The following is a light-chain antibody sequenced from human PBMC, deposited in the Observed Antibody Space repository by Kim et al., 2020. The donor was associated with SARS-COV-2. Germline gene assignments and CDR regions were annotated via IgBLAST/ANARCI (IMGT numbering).Light chain of an antibody. V-gene: IGKV3-11*01. CDR2: DAS. CDR3: QQRNNWPSYT. CDR1: QSVSTN. Sequence: EIVLTQSPATLSSSPGERATLSCRASQSVSTNLAWYQQRPGQAPRLLIYDASNRATGIPARFSGSGSGTDFTLTISSLEPEDFAVYYCQQRNNWPSYTFGQGTKLEI. J-gene: IGKJ2*01.